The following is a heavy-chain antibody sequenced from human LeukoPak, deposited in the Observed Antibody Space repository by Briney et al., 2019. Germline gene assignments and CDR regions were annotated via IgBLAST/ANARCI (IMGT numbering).Heavy chain of an antibody. CDR1: GFTFSSYA. Sequence: GGSLRLSCAASGFTFSSYAMSWVRQAPGKGLEWVSAISGSGGSTYYADSVKGRFTISRDNSKNTLYLQMNSLRAEDTAVYYCAKDEHYCTNGVCYSTFDYWGQGTLVTVSS. CDR2: ISGSGGST. D-gene: IGHD2-8*01. J-gene: IGHJ4*02. V-gene: IGHV3-23*01. CDR3: AKDEHYCTNGVCYSTFDY.